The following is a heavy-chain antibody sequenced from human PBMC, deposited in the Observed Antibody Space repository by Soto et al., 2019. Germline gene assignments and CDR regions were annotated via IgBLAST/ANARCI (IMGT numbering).Heavy chain of an antibody. J-gene: IGHJ6*02. CDR2: IYYSGST. CDR1: GGSISSGGYY. D-gene: IGHD3-22*01. Sequence: SLTCTVSGGSISSGGYYWSWIRQHPGKGLEWIGYIYYSGSTYYNPSLKSRVTISVDTSKNQFSLKLSSVTAADTAVYYCARDGLDSSGYYPYYYYYGMDVWGQGTTVTVSS. CDR3: ARDGLDSSGYYPYYYYYGMDV. V-gene: IGHV4-31*03.